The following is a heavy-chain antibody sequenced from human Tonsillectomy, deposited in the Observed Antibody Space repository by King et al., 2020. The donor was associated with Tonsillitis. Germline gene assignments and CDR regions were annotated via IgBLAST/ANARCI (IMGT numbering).Heavy chain of an antibody. CDR2: IWYDGSNK. CDR1: GFTFSSYG. J-gene: IGHJ4*02. Sequence: VQLVESGGGVVQPGRSLRLSCAASGFTFSSYGMHWVRQAPVKGLEWVAVIWYDGSNKYYADSVKGRFTISRDNSKNTLYLQMNSLRAEDTAVYYCAREAGRGDGYNFVLDYWGQGTLVTVSS. D-gene: IGHD5-24*01. V-gene: IGHV3-33*01. CDR3: AREAGRGDGYNFVLDY.